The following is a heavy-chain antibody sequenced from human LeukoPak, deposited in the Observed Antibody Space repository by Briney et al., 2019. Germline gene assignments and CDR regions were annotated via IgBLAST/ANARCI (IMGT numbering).Heavy chain of an antibody. V-gene: IGHV1-69*01. CDR1: GGTFSSYA. D-gene: IGHD5-12*01. CDR2: IIPIFGTA. CDR3: ARAARYSGYDLDY. J-gene: IGHJ4*02. Sequence: GSSVKVSCKASGGTFSSYAVSWVRQAPGQGLEWMGGIIPIFGTANYAQKFQGRVTITADESTSTAYMELSSLRSEDTAVYYRARAARYSGYDLDYWGQGTLVTVSS.